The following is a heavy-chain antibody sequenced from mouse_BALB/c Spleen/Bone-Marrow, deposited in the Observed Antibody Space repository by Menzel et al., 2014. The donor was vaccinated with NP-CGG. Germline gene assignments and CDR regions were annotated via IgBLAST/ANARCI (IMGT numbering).Heavy chain of an antibody. V-gene: IGHV1-15*01. CDR3: ARGRTAVVSDY. D-gene: IGHD1-1*01. CDR1: GYTFTDYE. Sequence: LVESGAELVRPGASVTLSCKASGYTFTDYEIHWVKQTPVHGLEWIGAIDPETGGTAYNQKFKGKATLTADKSSSTAYMQLSSLTSEDSAVYYCARGRTAVVSDYWGQGTSLTVSA. CDR2: IDPETGGT. J-gene: IGHJ2*02.